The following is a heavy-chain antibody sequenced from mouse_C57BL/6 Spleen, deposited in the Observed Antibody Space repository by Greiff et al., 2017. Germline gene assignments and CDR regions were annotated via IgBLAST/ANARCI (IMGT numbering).Heavy chain of an antibody. CDR3: ANDGYPGEFYAMDY. D-gene: IGHD2-3*01. V-gene: IGHV1-64*01. CDR2: IHPNSGST. Sequence: QVQLQQPGAELVKPGASVKLSCKASGYTFTSYWMHWVKQRPGQGLEWIGMIHPNSGSTNYNEKFKSKATLTVDTSSSTANMQLSSLTSENSAVYDGANDGYPGEFYAMDYWGQGTSVTVSS. CDR1: GYTFTSYW. J-gene: IGHJ4*01.